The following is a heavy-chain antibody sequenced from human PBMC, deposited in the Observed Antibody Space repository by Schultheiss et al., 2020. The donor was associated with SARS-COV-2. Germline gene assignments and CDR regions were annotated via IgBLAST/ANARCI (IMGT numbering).Heavy chain of an antibody. CDR3: AKEKLERRSRDLDY. V-gene: IGHV4-59*12. Sequence: SETLSLTCTVSGGSISGYYWNWIRQPPGKGLEWIGYIFYGGSTNYNPSLKSRVTMSVDTSKNQFSLKLSSVTAADTAVYYCAKEKLERRSRDLDYWGQGTLVTVSS. CDR1: GGSISGYY. D-gene: IGHD1-1*01. CDR2: IFYGGST. J-gene: IGHJ4*02.